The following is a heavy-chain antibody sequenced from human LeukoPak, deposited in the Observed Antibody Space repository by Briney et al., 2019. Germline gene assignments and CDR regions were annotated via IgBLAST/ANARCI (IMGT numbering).Heavy chain of an antibody. J-gene: IGHJ4*02. CDR2: ISQDGSET. Sequence: GGSLRLSCAASGFTFNSFLLNWVRLTPGRELEWVACISQDGSETFYMDSVRGRFTISRDNTENSLYLQMDSLRAEDTAVYFCVRDLGHSRHYFEYWGQGALVTVSS. CDR3: VRDLGHSRHYFEY. V-gene: IGHV3-7*01. CDR1: GFTFNSFL. D-gene: IGHD7-27*01.